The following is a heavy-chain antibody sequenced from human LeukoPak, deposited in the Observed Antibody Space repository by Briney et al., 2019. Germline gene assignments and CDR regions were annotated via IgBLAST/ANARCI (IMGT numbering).Heavy chain of an antibody. V-gene: IGHV1-2*06. J-gene: IGHJ5*02. Sequence: ASVKVSCKASGYTFTGYYMHWVRQAPGQGLEWMGRINPNSGGTNYAQKFQGRVTMTRDTSISTAYMELSRLRSDDTAVYSCAIAGLYYDFWSGYHFFDPWGQGTLVTVSS. CDR3: AIAGLYYDFWSGYHFFDP. CDR2: INPNSGGT. CDR1: GYTFTGYY. D-gene: IGHD3-3*01.